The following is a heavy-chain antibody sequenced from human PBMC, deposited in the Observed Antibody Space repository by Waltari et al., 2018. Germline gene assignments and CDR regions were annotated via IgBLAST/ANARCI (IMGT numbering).Heavy chain of an antibody. Sequence: QVQLQESGPGLVKPSETLSLTCAVSGYSISSGSYWGWIRQPPGTGREWIGSIYHSGSTYYNPSLKSRVTISVDTSKNQFSLKLSSVTAADTAVYYCAREIRYDYVWGSYRYWYFDYWGQGTLVTVSS. D-gene: IGHD3-16*02. J-gene: IGHJ4*02. CDR3: AREIRYDYVWGSYRYWYFDY. CDR1: GYSISSGSY. V-gene: IGHV4-38-2*02. CDR2: IYHSGST.